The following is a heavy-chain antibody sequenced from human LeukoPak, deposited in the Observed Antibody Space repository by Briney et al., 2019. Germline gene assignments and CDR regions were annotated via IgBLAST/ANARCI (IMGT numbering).Heavy chain of an antibody. CDR2: IIPIFGTA. Sequence: SVKVSCKASGGTFSSYAISWVRQAPGQGLEWMGGIIPIFGTANYAQKFQGRVTITADESTSTAYMELSSLRSEDTAVYYCASQPPKCSGGSCFSFDYWGQGTLVTVSS. V-gene: IGHV1-69*13. J-gene: IGHJ4*02. CDR3: ASQPPKCSGGSCFSFDY. D-gene: IGHD2-15*01. CDR1: GGTFSSYA.